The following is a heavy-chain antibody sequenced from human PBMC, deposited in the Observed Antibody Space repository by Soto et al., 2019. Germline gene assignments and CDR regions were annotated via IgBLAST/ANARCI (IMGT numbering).Heavy chain of an antibody. V-gene: IGHV1-2*02. J-gene: IGHJ3*02. CDR3: ARGGGVGVAGSAAFDM. CDR1: GYPVTAYY. Sequence: QLHLVQSGAVVKKPGASVTVSCSASGYPVTAYYMHWVRQAPGRGLEWMGGINPATGAAKYTQTFQGRVTMTRDTSTSTAFMELSGLTSEATAVFYGARGGGVGVAGSAAFDMWGQGTLVTVSS. D-gene: IGHD3-3*01. CDR2: INPATGAA.